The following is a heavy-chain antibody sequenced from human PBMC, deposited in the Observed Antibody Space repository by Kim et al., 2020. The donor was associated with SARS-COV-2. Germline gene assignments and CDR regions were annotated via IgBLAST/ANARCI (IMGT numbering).Heavy chain of an antibody. J-gene: IGHJ4*02. D-gene: IGHD5-12*01. V-gene: IGHV3-30*04. Sequence: GGSLRLSCAASGFTFSSYAMHWVRQAPGKGLEWVAVISYDGSSKYYADSVKGRFTISRDNSKNTLYLQMNSLRAEDTAVYYCARERGYSGYDFVFDYWGQGTLVTVSS. CDR1: GFTFSSYA. CDR3: ARERGYSGYDFVFDY. CDR2: ISYDGSSK.